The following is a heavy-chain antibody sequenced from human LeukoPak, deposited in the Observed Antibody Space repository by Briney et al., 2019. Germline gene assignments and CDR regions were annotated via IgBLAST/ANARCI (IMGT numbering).Heavy chain of an antibody. CDR2: ISPYNGNT. CDR1: GYNFISYG. J-gene: IGHJ6*03. V-gene: IGHV1-18*01. CDR3: ARGGFGDCSGGSCNSPLYYYYYMDV. Sequence: ASVKVSCKASGYNFISYGLTWVRQAPGQGLEWMGWISPYNGNTNYAQKFQGRVTITADESTSTAYMELSSLRSEDTAVYYCARGGFGDCSGGSCNSPLYYYYYMDVWGKGTTVTVSS. D-gene: IGHD2-15*01.